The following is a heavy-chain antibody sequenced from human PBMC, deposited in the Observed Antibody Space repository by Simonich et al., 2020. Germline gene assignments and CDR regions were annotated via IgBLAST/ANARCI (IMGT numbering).Heavy chain of an antibody. CDR1: GFTFSSYW. V-gene: IGHV3-7*01. Sequence: EVQLVESGGGLVQPGGSLRLSCAASGFTFSSYWMSWVRQAPGKLLEWVTNLKKDGIEKYYVDSVKGRFTLSRDNAKNSLYLQMNSLRAEDTAVYYCARDREVYGSGSYYNYWGQGTLVTVSS. D-gene: IGHD3-10*01. CDR2: LKKDGIEK. J-gene: IGHJ4*02. CDR3: ARDREVYGSGSYYNY.